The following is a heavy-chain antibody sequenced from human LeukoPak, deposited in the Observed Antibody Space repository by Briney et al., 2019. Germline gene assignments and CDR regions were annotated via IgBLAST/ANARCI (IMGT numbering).Heavy chain of an antibody. D-gene: IGHD3-3*01. V-gene: IGHV3-21*01. Sequence: GGSLRLSCAASGFTFSSYSMNWVRQAPGEGLEWVSSISSSSSYIYYADSVKGRFTISRDNAKNSLYLQMNSLRAEDTAVYYCARATRPDFWSGYYTHDAFDIWGQGTMVTVSS. CDR2: ISSSSSYI. CDR1: GFTFSSYS. J-gene: IGHJ3*02. CDR3: ARATRPDFWSGYYTHDAFDI.